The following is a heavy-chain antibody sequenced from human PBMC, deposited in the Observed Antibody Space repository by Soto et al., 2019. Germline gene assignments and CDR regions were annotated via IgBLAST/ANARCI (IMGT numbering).Heavy chain of an antibody. Sequence: SGPTLVKPTQTLTLTCTFSGFSLSTSGVGVGWIRQPPGKALEWLALIYWDDDKRYRPSLKSRLTINKDTSKNQVVLTMTNMDPVDTATYYCAHLHTIAVAGNFDYWGQGTLVTVSS. D-gene: IGHD6-19*01. CDR3: AHLHTIAVAGNFDY. CDR2: IYWDDDK. CDR1: GFSLSTSGVG. V-gene: IGHV2-5*02. J-gene: IGHJ4*02.